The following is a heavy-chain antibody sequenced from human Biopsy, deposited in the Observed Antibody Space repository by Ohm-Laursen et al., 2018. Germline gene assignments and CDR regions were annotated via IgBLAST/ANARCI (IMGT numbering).Heavy chain of an antibody. D-gene: IGHD3-22*01. J-gene: IGHJ3*01. CDR2: TNNNGGRT. CDR1: GFTFSSYA. CDR3: ANWNYYYDSSGPPAFDV. V-gene: IGHV3-23*01. Sequence: GSLRLSCAASGFTFSSYAMSWVRQSPGKGLEWVSSTNNNGGRTYYTDSVKGRFTISRDNSKNTLYLQMSSLRAEDTAVYYCANWNYYYDSSGPPAFDVWGQGTTVTVSS.